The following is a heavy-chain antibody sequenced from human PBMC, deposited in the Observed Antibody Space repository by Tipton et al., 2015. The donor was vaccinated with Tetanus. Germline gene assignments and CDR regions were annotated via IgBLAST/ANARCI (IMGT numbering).Heavy chain of an antibody. D-gene: IGHD3-10*01. Sequence: QVQLGQSGAEVKKPGASVKGSCKAYGYTFSSYEINWVRQATGQGLEWTGWMNPNSGNTGYAQKFQVRVTMTRSTSMSTAYMELSCLRSEDTAVYYCARAPQSSDPRDFDCWGQGTLVTVSS. V-gene: IGHV1-8*01. CDR3: ARAPQSSDPRDFDC. CDR1: GYTFSSYE. CDR2: MNPNSGNT. J-gene: IGHJ4*02.